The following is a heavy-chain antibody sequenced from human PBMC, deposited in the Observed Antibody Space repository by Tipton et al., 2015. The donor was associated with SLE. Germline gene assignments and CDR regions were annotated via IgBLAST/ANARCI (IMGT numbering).Heavy chain of an antibody. V-gene: IGHV3-21*01. CDR3: ARDFKYSSGWMDAFDI. J-gene: IGHJ3*02. CDR1: GFTFSSYS. CDR2: ISSSSSYI. Sequence: GSLRLSCAASGFTFSSYSMNWVRQAPGKGLEWVSSISSSSSYIYYADSVKGRFTISRDNAKNSLYLQMNSLRAEDTAVYYCARDFKYSSGWMDAFDIWGQGTMVTVSS. D-gene: IGHD6-19*01.